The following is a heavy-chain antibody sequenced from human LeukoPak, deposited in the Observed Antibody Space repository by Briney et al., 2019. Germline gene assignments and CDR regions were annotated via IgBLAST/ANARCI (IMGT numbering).Heavy chain of an antibody. CDR3: ATTNDGGGYQWGDFFDF. J-gene: IGHJ4*02. D-gene: IGHD3-22*01. V-gene: IGHV1-69*04. Sequence: ASVKASCKASGGTSNSHAISWVRQAPGQGLEWMGRIIPNLGTTNRAQNFQDRVTLTADKSTNTAYMELTSLTSDDTAAYYCATTNDGGGYQWGDFFDFWGQGTLVTVSS. CDR2: IIPNLGTT. CDR1: GGTSNSHA.